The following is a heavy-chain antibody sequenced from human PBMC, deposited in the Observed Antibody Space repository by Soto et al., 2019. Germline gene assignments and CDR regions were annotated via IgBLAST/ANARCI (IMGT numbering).Heavy chain of an antibody. CDR1: GFTFSSYA. Sequence: GGSLRLSCAASGFTFSSYAMHWVRQAPGKGLEWVAVISYDGSNKYYADSVKGRFTISRDDSKNTLYLQMNSLRAEDTAVYYCVRDPTVDTAIGYNWFDPWGQGTLVTVSS. CDR3: VRDPTVDTAIGYNWFDP. D-gene: IGHD5-18*01. V-gene: IGHV3-30-3*01. J-gene: IGHJ5*02. CDR2: ISYDGSNK.